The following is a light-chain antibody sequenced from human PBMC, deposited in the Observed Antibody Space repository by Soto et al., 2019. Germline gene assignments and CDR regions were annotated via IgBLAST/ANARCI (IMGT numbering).Light chain of an antibody. CDR1: QSVSNNY. CDR3: QQYGSSPPYT. Sequence: EVVLTQSPGTLSLSPGERATLSCRASQSVSNNYFAWYQQKPGQAPRLLIFSSSDRATGTPDRFSGSGSGTDFTLTISRLEPEDFAVYYCQQYGSSPPYTFGQGTKLEIK. J-gene: IGKJ2*01. V-gene: IGKV3-20*01. CDR2: SSS.